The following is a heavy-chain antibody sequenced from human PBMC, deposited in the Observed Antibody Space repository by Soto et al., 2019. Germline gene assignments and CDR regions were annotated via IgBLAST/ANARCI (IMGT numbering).Heavy chain of an antibody. CDR1: GGTFSGYS. CDR2: IIPIFGTA. CDR3: AIEYSSSPPYYPIGY. D-gene: IGHD6-6*01. V-gene: IGHV1-69*13. Sequence: ASVKVSFKASGGTFSGYSISWVRQAPGQGLEWMGGIIPIFGTANYAQKFQGRVTITADESTSTAYMELSSLRSEDTAVYYCAIEYSSSPPYYPIGYWGQGTLVTVSS. J-gene: IGHJ4*02.